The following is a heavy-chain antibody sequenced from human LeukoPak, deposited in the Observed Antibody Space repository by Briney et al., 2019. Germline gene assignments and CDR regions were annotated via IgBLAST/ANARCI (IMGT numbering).Heavy chain of an antibody. D-gene: IGHD6-13*01. CDR2: IIPILGIA. CDR3: ARCGQQLVHDY. V-gene: IGHV1-69*04. Sequence: SVKVSSKASGGTFSSYAISWVRQAPGQGLEWMGRIIPILGIANYAQKFQGRVTITADKSTSTAYMELSSLRSEDTAVYYCARCGQQLVHDYWGQGTLVTVSS. J-gene: IGHJ4*02. CDR1: GGTFSSYA.